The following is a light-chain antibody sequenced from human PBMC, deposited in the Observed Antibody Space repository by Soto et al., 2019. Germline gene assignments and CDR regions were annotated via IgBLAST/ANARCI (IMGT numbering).Light chain of an antibody. J-gene: IGKJ5*01. Sequence: EIVMTQSPATLSVSPGERATLSCWASQSVSFNLAWYQQKPGQAPRLLIYGASTRATGIPARFSGSRSGTEFTLTIRSLHSEDFAVYYCQQYKNWPPITFGQGTRLEIK. V-gene: IGKV3-15*01. CDR1: QSVSFN. CDR3: QQYKNWPPIT. CDR2: GAS.